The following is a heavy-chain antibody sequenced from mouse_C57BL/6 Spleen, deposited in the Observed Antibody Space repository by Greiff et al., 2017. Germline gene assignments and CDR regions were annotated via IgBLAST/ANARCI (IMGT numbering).Heavy chain of an antibody. CDR1: GFTFTDYY. J-gene: IGHJ2*01. Sequence: EVQRVESGGGLVQPGGSLSLSCAASGFTFTDYYMSWVRQPPGKALEWLGFIRNKANGYTTEYSASVKGRFTISRDNSQSILYLQMNALRAEDRATYYCARYYGSSYDYFDYWGQGTTLTVSS. V-gene: IGHV7-3*01. CDR3: ARYYGSSYDYFDY. CDR2: IRNKANGYTT. D-gene: IGHD1-1*01.